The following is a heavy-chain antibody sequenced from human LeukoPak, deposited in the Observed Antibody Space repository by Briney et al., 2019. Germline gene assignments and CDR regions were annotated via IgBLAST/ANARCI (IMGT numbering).Heavy chain of an antibody. J-gene: IGHJ4*02. CDR2: IYYSGST. CDR3: ARAFSGYHSKSGGIDY. V-gene: IGHV4-34*01. D-gene: IGHD4-11*01. CDR1: GGSFNGYY. Sequence: SETLSLTCAVYGGSFNGYYWNWIRQPPGKGLEWIGYIYYSGSTYYNPSLKSRVTISVDTSKNQFSLKLSSVTAADTAVYYCARAFSGYHSKSGGIDYWGQGTLVTVSS.